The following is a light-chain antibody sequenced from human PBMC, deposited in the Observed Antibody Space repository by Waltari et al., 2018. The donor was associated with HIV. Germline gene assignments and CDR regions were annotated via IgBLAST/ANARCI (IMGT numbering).Light chain of an antibody. J-gene: IGKJ2*01. CDR1: QRVGSD. V-gene: IGKV3-15*01. Sequence: EIVMAPSTATLPVSPAERASRPSRARQRVGSDLAWYQQKPGQAPRLLIYGASTRATGIPARFSGSVSATEFTLTISSLQSEDFAVYYCQQYNNWPPYTFGQGTKLEIK. CDR3: QQYNNWPPYT. CDR2: GAS.